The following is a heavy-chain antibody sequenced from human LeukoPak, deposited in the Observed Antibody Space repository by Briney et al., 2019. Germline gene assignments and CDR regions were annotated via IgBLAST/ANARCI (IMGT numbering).Heavy chain of an antibody. CDR1: GGSISSYY. CDR2: IYYNGST. J-gene: IGHJ4*02. V-gene: IGHV4-59*08. Sequence: SETLSLTCTVSGGSISSYYWSWIRQPPGKGLEWIGYIYYNGSTNYNPSLKSRVTISVDTSKNQFSLKLSSVTAADTAVYYCARFRSAAGLFDYWGQGTLVTVSS. CDR3: ARFRSAAGLFDY.